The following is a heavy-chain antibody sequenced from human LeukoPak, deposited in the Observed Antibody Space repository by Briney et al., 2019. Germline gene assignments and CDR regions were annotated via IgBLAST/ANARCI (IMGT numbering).Heavy chain of an antibody. Sequence: ASVKVTCKASGHTFIGYFIHWVRQAPGQGLEWMGWINPNSGGTNHAQSFQGRVTMTRDTAMTGGTSVSTTYMELSRLTSDDTAVYYCASGMVGNYAEPFHIWGQGTLVTVSS. V-gene: IGHV1-2*02. CDR2: INPNSGGT. J-gene: IGHJ3*02. CDR3: ASGMVGNYAEPFHI. D-gene: IGHD1-26*01. CDR1: GHTFIGYF.